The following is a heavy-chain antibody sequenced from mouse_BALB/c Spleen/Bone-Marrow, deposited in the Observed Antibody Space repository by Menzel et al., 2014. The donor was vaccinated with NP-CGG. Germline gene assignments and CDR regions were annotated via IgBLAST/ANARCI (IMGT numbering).Heavy chain of an antibody. CDR3: ARHYGYGAMDY. CDR2: ISSGGGST. J-gene: IGHJ4*01. Sequence: DVMLVESGGGLVKPGGSLKLSCAASGFAFSSYDMSWVRQTPEKRLEWVAYISSGGGSTYYPDTVKGRFTISRGNAKNTLYLQMSSLKSEDTAMYYCARHYGYGAMDYWGQGTSVTVSS. D-gene: IGHD1-2*01. CDR1: GFAFSSYD. V-gene: IGHV5-12-1*01.